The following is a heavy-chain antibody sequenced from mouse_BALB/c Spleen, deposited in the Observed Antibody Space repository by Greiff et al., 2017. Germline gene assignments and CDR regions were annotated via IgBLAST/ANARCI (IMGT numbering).Heavy chain of an antibody. CDR1: GFTFSSFG. Sequence: EVQLVESGGGLVQPGGSRKLSCAASGFTFSSFGMHWVRQAPEKGLEWVAYISSGSSNIYYADTVKGRFTISRDNPKNTLFLQMTSLRSEDTAMYYCARRYGSSYYAMDYWGQGTSVTVSS. CDR3: ARRYGSSYYAMDY. CDR2: ISSGSSNI. D-gene: IGHD1-1*01. J-gene: IGHJ4*01. V-gene: IGHV5-17*02.